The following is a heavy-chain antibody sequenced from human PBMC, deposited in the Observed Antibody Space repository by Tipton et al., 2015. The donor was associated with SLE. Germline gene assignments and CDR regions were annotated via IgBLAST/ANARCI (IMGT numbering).Heavy chain of an antibody. CDR1: GYSISSGYY. CDR2: IYHSGST. J-gene: IGHJ4*02. CDR3: ARPGSVAGTRFDY. D-gene: IGHD6-19*01. V-gene: IGHV4-38-2*01. Sequence: TLSLTCAVSGYSISSGYYWGWIRQPPGKGLEWIGSIYHSGSTYYNPSLKSRVTISVDTSKNQFSLKLSSVTAADTAVYYCARPGSVAGTRFDYWGQGTLVTVSS.